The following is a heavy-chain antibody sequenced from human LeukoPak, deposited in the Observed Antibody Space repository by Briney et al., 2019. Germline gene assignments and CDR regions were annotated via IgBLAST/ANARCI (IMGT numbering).Heavy chain of an antibody. CDR3: AKGSDYGDYGVPLNNWFDP. V-gene: IGHV3-30*18. D-gene: IGHD4-17*01. CDR2: ISYDGSNK. CDR1: GFTFSSYG. Sequence: GGSLRLSCAASGFTFSSYGMHWVRQAPGKGLEWVAVISYDGSNKYYADSVKGRFTISRDNSKNTLYLQMNSLRAEDTAVYYCAKGSDYGDYGVPLNNWFDPWGQGTLVTVSS. J-gene: IGHJ5*02.